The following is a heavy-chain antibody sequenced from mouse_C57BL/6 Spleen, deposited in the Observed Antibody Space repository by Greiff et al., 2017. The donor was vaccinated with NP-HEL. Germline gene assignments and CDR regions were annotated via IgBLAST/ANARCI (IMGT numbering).Heavy chain of an antibody. CDR1: GYTFTSYW. V-gene: IGHV1-7*01. CDR2: INPSSGYT. J-gene: IGHJ3*01. CDR3: ASDYCGSGVFAY. Sequence: QVQLKESGAELAKPGASVKLSCKASGYTFTSYWMHWVKQRPGQGLEWIGYINPSSGYTKYNQKFKDKATLTADKSSSTDYMQLSSLTYEDYAVYSCASDYCGSGVFAYWGQGTLVTVSA. D-gene: IGHD1-1*01.